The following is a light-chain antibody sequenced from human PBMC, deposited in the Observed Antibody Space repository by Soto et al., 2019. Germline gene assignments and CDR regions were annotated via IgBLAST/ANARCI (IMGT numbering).Light chain of an antibody. CDR2: GAS. V-gene: IGKV3-20*01. J-gene: IGKJ5*01. CDR3: QQYGSSPQT. Sequence: DIVLAHSPGTLSLSPGERATLSCRASQTVSSNYLAWYQQKFGQAPRLLIYGASSRATGIPDRFSGSGSGTDFTLTISRLEPEDFAVYYCQQYGSSPQTFGQGTRLEIK. CDR1: QTVSSNY.